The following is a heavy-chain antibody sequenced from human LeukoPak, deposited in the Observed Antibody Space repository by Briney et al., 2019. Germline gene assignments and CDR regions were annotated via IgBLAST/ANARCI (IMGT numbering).Heavy chain of an antibody. V-gene: IGHV3-23*01. CDR2: ISGSGGST. D-gene: IGHD6-13*01. CDR1: GFTFSSYA. CDR3: AKVEQQLVNSY. Sequence: SCKASGFTFSSYAMSWVRQAPGKGLEWVSAISGSGGSTYYADSVKGRFTISRDNSKNTLYLQMNSLRAEDTAVYYCAKVEQQLVNSYWGQGTLVTVSS. J-gene: IGHJ4*02.